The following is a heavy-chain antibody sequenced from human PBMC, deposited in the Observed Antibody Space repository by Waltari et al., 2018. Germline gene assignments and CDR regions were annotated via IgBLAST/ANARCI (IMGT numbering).Heavy chain of an antibody. J-gene: IGHJ4*02. CDR1: GFVFNNAW. CDR3: ATWGILWGHDY. CDR2: IKSNSDGGTT. V-gene: IGHV3-15*01. D-gene: IGHD2-21*01. Sequence: EVQLVESGGGLVKPGGSLRLSCAASGFVFNNAWLSWVRQTPGKGLEWVGRIKSNSDGGTTDYAAPVKDRFIIARDDSKNTQYLQMNSLGTEDTAVYYCATWGILWGHDYWGQGTLVTVSS.